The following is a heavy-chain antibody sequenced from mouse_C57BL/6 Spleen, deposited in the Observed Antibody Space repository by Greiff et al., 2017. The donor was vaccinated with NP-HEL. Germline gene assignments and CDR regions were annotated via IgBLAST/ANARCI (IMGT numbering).Heavy chain of an antibody. Sequence: QVHVKQPGTELVKPGASVKLSCKASGYTFTSYWMHWVKQRPGQGLEWIGNINPSNGGTNYNEKFKSKATLTVDKSSSTAYMQLSSLTSEDSAVYYCARDKEDRGYGYDRVYFDYWGKGTTLTVSS. CDR3: ARDKEDRGYGYDRVYFDY. V-gene: IGHV1-53*01. J-gene: IGHJ2*01. D-gene: IGHD2-2*01. CDR1: GYTFTSYW. CDR2: INPSNGGT.